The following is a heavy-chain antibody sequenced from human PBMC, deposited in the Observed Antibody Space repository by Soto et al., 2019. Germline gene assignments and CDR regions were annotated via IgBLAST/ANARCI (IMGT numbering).Heavy chain of an antibody. D-gene: IGHD6-19*01. V-gene: IGHV4-59*01. Sequence: SESRSLTCTVCGGSISSYYGGWIRQPPGKGLEWIGYIYYSGSTNYNPSLKSRVTISVDTSKNQFSLKLSSVTAADTAVYYCARYSSGWYSTAFDIWGQGTMVTVSS. CDR2: IYYSGST. CDR1: GGSISSYY. CDR3: ARYSSGWYSTAFDI. J-gene: IGHJ3*02.